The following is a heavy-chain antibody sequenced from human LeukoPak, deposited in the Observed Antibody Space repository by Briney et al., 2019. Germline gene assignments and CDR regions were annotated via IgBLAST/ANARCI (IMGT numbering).Heavy chain of an antibody. CDR3: ARSGIVVVPAASSGGDAFDI. D-gene: IGHD2-2*01. CDR2: IYPGDSDT. V-gene: IGHV5-51*01. Sequence: GESLKISCKGSGYSFTSYWIGWVRQMPGKGLEWMGIIYPGDSDTRYSPSFQRQVTISADKSISTAYLQWSSLKASDTAMYYCARSGIVVVPAASSGGDAFDIWGQGTMVTVSS. J-gene: IGHJ3*02. CDR1: GYSFTSYW.